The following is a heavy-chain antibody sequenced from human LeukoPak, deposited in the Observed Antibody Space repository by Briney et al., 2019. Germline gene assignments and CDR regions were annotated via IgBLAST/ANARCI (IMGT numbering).Heavy chain of an antibody. D-gene: IGHD3-10*01. J-gene: IGHJ4*02. V-gene: IGHV3-48*02. CDR3: ARDLSSVPTR. Sequence: GGSLRLFCAASGFTFSSHSMNCARQAPGKGLEWVSYISSSSRTIHYADSVKGRFTISRDNAKNSLYLQMNSRRDEDTAVYYCARDLSSVPTRWGQGTLVTVSS. CDR1: GFTFSSHS. CDR2: ISSSSRTI.